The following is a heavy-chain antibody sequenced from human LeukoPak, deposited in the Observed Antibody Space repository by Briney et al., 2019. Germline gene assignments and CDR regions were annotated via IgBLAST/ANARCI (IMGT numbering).Heavy chain of an antibody. CDR1: GFTVSSSY. J-gene: IGHJ3*02. CDR2: IFSGGGT. CDR3: ARGGVVYPDSFDI. V-gene: IGHV3-66*01. D-gene: IGHD2-15*01. Sequence: GGSLRLSCAASGFTVSSSYMNWVRQAPGKGLEWVSLIFSGGGTYYADSVKGRFTISRDNSKNTLFLQMNSLRAEDTAVYYCARGGVVYPDSFDIWGRGTKVTVSS.